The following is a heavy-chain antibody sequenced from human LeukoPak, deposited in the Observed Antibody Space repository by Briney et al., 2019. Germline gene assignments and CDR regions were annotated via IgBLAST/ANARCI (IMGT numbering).Heavy chain of an antibody. CDR2: IYYSGST. Sequence: TSETLSLTCTVSGGFISSYYWSWIRQPPGKGLEWIGYIYYSGSTNYNPSLKSRVTISVDTSKNQFSLKLSSVTAADTAVYYCAREDYDILTGHPGWFDPWGQGTLVTVTS. D-gene: IGHD3-9*01. V-gene: IGHV4-59*01. CDR3: AREDYDILTGHPGWFDP. CDR1: GGFISSYY. J-gene: IGHJ5*02.